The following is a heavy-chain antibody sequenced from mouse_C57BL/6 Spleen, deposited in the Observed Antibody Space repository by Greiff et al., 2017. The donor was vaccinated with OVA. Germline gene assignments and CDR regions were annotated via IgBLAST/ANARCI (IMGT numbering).Heavy chain of an antibody. Sequence: EVQLQQSGPELVKPGASVKISCKASGYTFTDYYMNWVKQSHGKSLEWIGDINPNNGGTSYNQKFKGKDTLTVDKSSSTAYMELRSLTSEDSEVYYCAREGNPYAMDYWGQGTSVTVSS. V-gene: IGHV1-26*01. J-gene: IGHJ4*01. CDR2: INPNNGGT. CDR1: GYTFTDYY. CDR3: AREGNPYAMDY.